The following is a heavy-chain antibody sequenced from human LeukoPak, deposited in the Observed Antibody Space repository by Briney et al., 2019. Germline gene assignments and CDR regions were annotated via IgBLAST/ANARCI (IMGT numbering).Heavy chain of an antibody. CDR3: ARSNPPYYYGSGSYDYFDY. J-gene: IGHJ4*02. D-gene: IGHD3-10*01. Sequence: GGSLRLSCAASGFTFSSYAMHWVRQAPGRGLEWVAVISYDGSNKYYADSVKGRFTISRDKSKNTLYLQMNSLRAEDTAVYYCARSNPPYYYGSGSYDYFDYWGQGTLVTVSS. CDR1: GFTFSSYA. CDR2: ISYDGSNK. V-gene: IGHV3-30-3*01.